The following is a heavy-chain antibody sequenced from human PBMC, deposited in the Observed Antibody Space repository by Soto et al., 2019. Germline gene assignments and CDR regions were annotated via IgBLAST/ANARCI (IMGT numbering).Heavy chain of an antibody. V-gene: IGHV4-34*01. CDR3: ARGVFSRRPGYCSGGSCYSGPGSYYMDV. CDR1: GGSFSGYY. CDR2: INHSGST. D-gene: IGHD2-15*01. J-gene: IGHJ6*03. Sequence: SETLSLTCAVYGGSFSGYYWSWIRQPPGKGLEWIGEINHSGSTNYNPSLKSRVTISVDTSKNQFSLKLGSVTAADTAVYYCARGVFSRRPGYCSGGSCYSGPGSYYMDVWGKGTTVTVSS.